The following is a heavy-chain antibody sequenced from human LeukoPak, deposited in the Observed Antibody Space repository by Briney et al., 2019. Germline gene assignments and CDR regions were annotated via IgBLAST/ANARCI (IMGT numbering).Heavy chain of an antibody. D-gene: IGHD1-14*01. CDR3: ASQIYGNYGMDV. J-gene: IGHJ6*02. Sequence: SETLSLTCTVSGGSISSYYWSWIRQPPGKGLEWIGYIYYSGSTSYNPSLKSRVTISVDTSKNQFSLKLSSVTAADTAVYYCASQIYGNYGMDVWGQGTTVTVSS. CDR1: GGSISSYY. CDR2: IYYSGST. V-gene: IGHV4-59*08.